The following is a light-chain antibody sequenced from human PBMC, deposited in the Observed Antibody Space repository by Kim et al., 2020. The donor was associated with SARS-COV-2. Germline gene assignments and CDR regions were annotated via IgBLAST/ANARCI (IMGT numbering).Light chain of an antibody. V-gene: IGKV1-39*01. CDR2: TAS. J-gene: IGKJ1*01. CDR3: QQSYSAPRT. Sequence: DIQITQSPSSLSASVGDRVTITCRASQDINRYLNWYQQKPGKAPKLLIYTASSLQSGVPSRFTGSGSETDFTLTISSLQPEDFATYYCQQSYSAPRTFGQGTKVDIK. CDR1: QDINRY.